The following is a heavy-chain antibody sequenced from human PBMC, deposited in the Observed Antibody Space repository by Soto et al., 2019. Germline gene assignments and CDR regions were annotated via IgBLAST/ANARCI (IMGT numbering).Heavy chain of an antibody. CDR2: IYWNDDK. CDR1: GLSLTRSGVG. V-gene: IGHV2-5*01. D-gene: IGHD6-25*01. CDR3: AHRLGSRGSFDN. Sequence: VSGPTLVNPTETLTLTCTFSGLSLTRSGVGVGWIRQPPGKALEWLALIYWNDDKRYSPFLESRLTITKDTSKNQVVLTMTNMDPVDTATYFCAHRLGSRGSFDNWGQGLLVTVSS. J-gene: IGHJ4*02.